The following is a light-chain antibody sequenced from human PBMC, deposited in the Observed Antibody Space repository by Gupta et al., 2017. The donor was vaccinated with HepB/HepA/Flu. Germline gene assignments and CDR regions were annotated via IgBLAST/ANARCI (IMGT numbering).Light chain of an antibody. CDR3: AAWDDSLSGPNWV. J-gene: IGLJ3*02. Sequence: QSVLTQPPSASATPGQRVTIACSGSTSNIGSNFVSWYQQVPESAPKLLIYSNNQRPSGVPDRFSGSKSGTSASLAISGLQSDDEADYYCAAWDDSLSGPNWVFGGGTKVTV. V-gene: IGLV1-44*01. CDR1: TSNIGSNF. CDR2: SNN.